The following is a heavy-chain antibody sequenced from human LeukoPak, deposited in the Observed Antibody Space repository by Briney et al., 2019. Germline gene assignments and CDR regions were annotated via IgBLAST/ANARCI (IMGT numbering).Heavy chain of an antibody. CDR1: GGSISSSSYY. D-gene: IGHD2-15*01. V-gene: IGHV4-39*07. Sequence: SETLSLTCTISGGSISSSSYYWGWIRQPPGKGLEWIGSIYYSGSTYYNPSLKSRVTISVDTSKNQFSLKLSSVTAADTAVYYCASPGDYCSGGSCYFDYWGQGTLVTVSS. CDR3: ASPGDYCSGGSCYFDY. CDR2: IYYSGST. J-gene: IGHJ4*02.